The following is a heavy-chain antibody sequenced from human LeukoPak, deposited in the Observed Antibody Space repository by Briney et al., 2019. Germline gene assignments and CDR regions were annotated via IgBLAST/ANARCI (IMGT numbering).Heavy chain of an antibody. CDR2: ITASGTAM. Sequence: GGSLRLSCAAPGFTFSSYSMNWVRRAPGKGLEWVSHITASGTAMFYADSVKGRFTISRDNAKNSLYLQMNSLRAEDTAVYYCARGSGSHDYWGQGTLVTVSS. D-gene: IGHD1-26*01. CDR3: ARGSGSHDY. CDR1: GFTFSSYS. J-gene: IGHJ4*02. V-gene: IGHV3-48*01.